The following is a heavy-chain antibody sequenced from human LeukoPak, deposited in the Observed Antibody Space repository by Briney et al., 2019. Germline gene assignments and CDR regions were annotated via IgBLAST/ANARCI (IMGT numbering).Heavy chain of an antibody. CDR2: ISGSGGST. V-gene: IGHV3-23*01. D-gene: IGHD5-12*01. Sequence: GGSLRLSCAASGFTFSSYAMSWVRQAPGKGLEWVSAISGSGGSTYYADSVKGRFTISRDNSKNTLYLQMNSLRAEDTAIYYCARETKWPLFSYFDYWGQGTLVTVSS. CDR1: GFTFSSYA. J-gene: IGHJ4*02. CDR3: ARETKWPLFSYFDY.